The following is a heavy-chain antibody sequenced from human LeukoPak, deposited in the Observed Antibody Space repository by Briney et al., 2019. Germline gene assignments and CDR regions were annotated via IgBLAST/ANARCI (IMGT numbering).Heavy chain of an antibody. CDR3: ARGECSGGSCYRIAP. CDR2: INPDTGGT. Sequence: GASVKVSCKASGYSFTGYYLLWVRQAPGQGLEFMGWINPDTGGTNDVQKFQGRVTMTRDTSIRTAYMELSSLRYDDTAVYYCARGECSGGSCYRIAPWGQGTLVTVSS. V-gene: IGHV1-2*02. J-gene: IGHJ5*02. CDR1: GYSFTGYY. D-gene: IGHD2-15*01.